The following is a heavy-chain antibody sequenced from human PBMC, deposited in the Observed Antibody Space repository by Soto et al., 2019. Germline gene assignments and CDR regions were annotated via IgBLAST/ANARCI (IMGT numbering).Heavy chain of an antibody. CDR3: ARDVTDGSGSDWFDP. V-gene: IGHV1-18*01. D-gene: IGHD3-10*01. CDR1: GYTFTSYG. CDR2: ISAYNGNT. Sequence: ASVKVSCKASGYTFTSYGISWVRQAPGQGLEWMGWISAYNGNTNYAQKLQGRVTMTTDTSTSTAYMELRSLRSDDTAVYYCARDVTDGSGSDWFDPLGQGTLVTVSS. J-gene: IGHJ5*02.